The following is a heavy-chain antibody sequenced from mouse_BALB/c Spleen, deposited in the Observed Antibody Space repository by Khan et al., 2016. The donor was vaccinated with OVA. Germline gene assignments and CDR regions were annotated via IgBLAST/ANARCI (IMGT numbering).Heavy chain of an antibody. Sequence: EVELVESGGGLVKPGGSLKLSCAASGFTFSSFSMSWVRQTPEKRLEWVATISSDGDNTYYPDSVKGRFTISRDNAKNNLYLQMSSLRSEDTAFYYCARSNYGTFAYWGQGTLVTVSA. J-gene: IGHJ3*01. V-gene: IGHV5-9*03. CDR1: GFTFSSFS. CDR2: ISSDGDNT. CDR3: ARSNYGTFAY. D-gene: IGHD2-1*01.